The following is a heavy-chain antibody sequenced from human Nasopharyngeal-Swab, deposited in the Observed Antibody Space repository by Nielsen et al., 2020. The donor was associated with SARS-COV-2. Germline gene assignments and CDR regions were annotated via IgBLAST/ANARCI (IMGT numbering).Heavy chain of an antibody. J-gene: IGHJ5*02. CDR2: IYDSGST. CDR3: AREDSLGYCSGGSCYDNWFDP. CDR1: GGSISSGGYY. V-gene: IGHV4-31*03. D-gene: IGHD2-15*01. Sequence: SETLSLTCTVSGGSISSGGYYWSWIRQHPGKGLEWIGYIYDSGSTYYNPSLKSRVTISVDTSKNQFSLKLSPVTAADTAVYYCAREDSLGYCSGGSCYDNWFDPWGQGTLVTVSS.